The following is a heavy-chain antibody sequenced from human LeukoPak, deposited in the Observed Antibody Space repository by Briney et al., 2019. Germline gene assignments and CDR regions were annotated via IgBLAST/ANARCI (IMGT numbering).Heavy chain of an antibody. Sequence: GSLRLSCAASGFTFSDHYMDWVRQAPGKGLEWVGRTRNKANSYTTEYAASVKGRFTISRDDSKNSLYLQMNSLKTEDTAVYYCVRGTNFDYWGQGTLVTVSS. CDR3: VRGTNFDY. D-gene: IGHD1-1*01. J-gene: IGHJ4*02. CDR1: GFTFSDHY. V-gene: IGHV3-72*01. CDR2: TRNKANSYTT.